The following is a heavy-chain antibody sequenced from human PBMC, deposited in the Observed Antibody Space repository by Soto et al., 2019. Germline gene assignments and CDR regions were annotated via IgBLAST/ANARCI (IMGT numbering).Heavy chain of an antibody. Sequence: EVQLLESGGGLVQPGGSLRLSCAVSGFSISSSAFSWVRQTPGKGLEWVSASSGGGGPTHYADSVRGRFTISRDNSKNTLYLQMNSLRAEDTALYCCAKNDWSVYRHGGFWGRGALVSVSS. V-gene: IGHV3-23*01. CDR1: GFSISSSA. D-gene: IGHD3-3*01. CDR3: AKNDWSVYRHGGF. J-gene: IGHJ1*01. CDR2: SSGGGGPT.